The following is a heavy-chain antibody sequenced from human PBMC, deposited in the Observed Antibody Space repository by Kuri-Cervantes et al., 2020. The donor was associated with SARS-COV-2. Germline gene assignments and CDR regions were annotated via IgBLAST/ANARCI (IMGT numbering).Heavy chain of an antibody. J-gene: IGHJ4*02. V-gene: IGHV3-30*02. Sequence: GESLKISCAASGFTISSYNMHWVRQAPGKGLEWVAFIRYDGSNKYYADSVKGRFTISRDNSKNTLYLQMNSLRAEDTAVYYCARALGNYWGQGTLVTVSS. CDR1: GFTISSYN. CDR3: ARALGNY. CDR2: IRYDGSNK.